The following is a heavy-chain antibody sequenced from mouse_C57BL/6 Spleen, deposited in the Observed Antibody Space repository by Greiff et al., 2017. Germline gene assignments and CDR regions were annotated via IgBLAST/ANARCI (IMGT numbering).Heavy chain of an antibody. J-gene: IGHJ2*01. CDR2: IYPGDGDT. V-gene: IGHV1-82*01. CDR3: ARSKLGY. Sequence: QVQLKQSGPELVKPGASVKISCKASGYAFSSSWMNWGKQRPGKGLEWIGRIYPGDGDTNYNGKFKGKATLTADKSSSTAYMQLSSLTSEDSAVYFCARSKLGYWGQGTTLTVSS. CDR1: GYAFSSSW.